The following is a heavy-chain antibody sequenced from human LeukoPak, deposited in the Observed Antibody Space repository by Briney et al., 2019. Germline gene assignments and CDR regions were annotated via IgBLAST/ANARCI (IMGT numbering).Heavy chain of an antibody. Sequence: GGSLRLSCAASGMTFSNHWMHWVRQAPGKGLVWVSLIKTDGRTTIYADSVKGRFTISRDNSKSTLYLQMNSLRAEDTAVYYCTRDYNCWGQGTLVTVSS. V-gene: IGHV3-74*01. CDR3: TRDYNC. CDR2: IKTDGRTT. CDR1: GMTFSNHW. D-gene: IGHD3-10*01. J-gene: IGHJ4*02.